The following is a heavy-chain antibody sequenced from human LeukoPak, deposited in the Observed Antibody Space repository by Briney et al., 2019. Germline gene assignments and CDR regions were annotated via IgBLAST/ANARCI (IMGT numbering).Heavy chain of an antibody. V-gene: IGHV1-2*02. J-gene: IGHJ3*02. CDR1: GYTFTGYY. Sequence: ASVKVSCKASGYTFTGYYMHWVRQAPGQGLGWMGWINPNSGGTNYAQKFQGRVTMTRDTSISTAYMELSRLRSDDTAVYYCARSKMGHDAFDIWGQGTMVTVSS. CDR3: ARSKMGHDAFDI. D-gene: IGHD5-24*01. CDR2: INPNSGGT.